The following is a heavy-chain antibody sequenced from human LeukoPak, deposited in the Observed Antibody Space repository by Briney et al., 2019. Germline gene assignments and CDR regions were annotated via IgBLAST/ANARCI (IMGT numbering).Heavy chain of an antibody. V-gene: IGHV3-30*18. Sequence: GRSLRLSCAASGFTFSSYSMHWVRQAPGKGLEWVAVISYDGSNKYYADSVQGRVTISRDNSKNTLYLQMDSLRAEDTAVYYCAKHGQKVATKGPFDSWGQGTLVTVSS. CDR1: GFTFSSYS. CDR2: ISYDGSNK. D-gene: IGHD5-12*01. CDR3: AKHGQKVATKGPFDS. J-gene: IGHJ4*02.